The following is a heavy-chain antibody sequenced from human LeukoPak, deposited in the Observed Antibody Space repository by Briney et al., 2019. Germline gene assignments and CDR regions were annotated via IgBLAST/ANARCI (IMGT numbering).Heavy chain of an antibody. Sequence: PSETLSLTCAVSGASITSSIYYWGWIRQPPGKGLEWIGSIYYSGSTYYNPSLKSRVTISVDTSKNQFSLKLSSVTAADTAVYYCAGMTDTAMGAVDYWGQGTLVTVSS. V-gene: IGHV4-39*07. CDR1: GASITSSIYY. CDR3: AGMTDTAMGAVDY. D-gene: IGHD5-18*01. J-gene: IGHJ4*02. CDR2: IYYSGST.